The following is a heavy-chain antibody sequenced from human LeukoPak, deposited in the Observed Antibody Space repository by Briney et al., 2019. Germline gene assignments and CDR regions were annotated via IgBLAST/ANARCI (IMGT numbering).Heavy chain of an antibody. Sequence: SETLSLTCTVSGGSVSSGSYYWSWIRQPPGKGLERIGYIYYSGSTNYNPSLKSRVTISVDTSKNQFSLKLGSVTAADTAVYYCARDPQDSSGYYYNAFDIWGQGTMVTVSS. V-gene: IGHV4-61*01. CDR2: IYYSGST. J-gene: IGHJ3*02. CDR1: GGSVSSGSYY. D-gene: IGHD3-22*01. CDR3: ARDPQDSSGYYYNAFDI.